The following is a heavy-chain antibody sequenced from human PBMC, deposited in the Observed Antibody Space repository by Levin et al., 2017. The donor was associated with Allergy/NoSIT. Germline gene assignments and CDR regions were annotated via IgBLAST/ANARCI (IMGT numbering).Heavy chain of an antibody. CDR2: ISGSGGST. D-gene: IGHD2-8*02. J-gene: IGHJ6*03. V-gene: IGHV3-23*01. CDR1: GFTFSSYA. CDR3: AKLEGYCTGGVCYMTHYYYYYMDV. Sequence: GGSLRLSCAASGFTFSSYAMSWVRQAPGKGLEWVSAISGSGGSTYYADSVKGRFTISRDNSKNTLYLQMNSLRAEDTAVYYCAKLEGYCTGGVCYMTHYYYYYMDVWGKGTTVTVSS.